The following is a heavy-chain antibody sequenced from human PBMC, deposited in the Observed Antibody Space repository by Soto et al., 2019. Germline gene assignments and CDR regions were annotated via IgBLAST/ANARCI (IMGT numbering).Heavy chain of an antibody. CDR1: GGTFSSYA. Sequence: QVQLVQSGAEVKKPGSSVKVSCKASGGTFSSYAISWVRQSPGQGLEWMGGIIPIFGTANYAQKFQGRLTITADESTRTAYMELSSMKSTGTAVYYCASPSSIAARPRLGCRLYYYYGMDVWGQGTTVTVSS. J-gene: IGHJ6*02. CDR3: ASPSSIAARPRLGCRLYYYYGMDV. CDR2: IIPIFGTA. D-gene: IGHD6-6*01. V-gene: IGHV1-69*12.